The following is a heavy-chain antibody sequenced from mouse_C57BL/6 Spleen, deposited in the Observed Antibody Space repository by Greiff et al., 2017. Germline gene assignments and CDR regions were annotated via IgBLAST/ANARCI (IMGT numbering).Heavy chain of an antibody. CDR3: ARQGSLWFAY. Sequence: VQLKESGGGLVKPGGSLKLSCAASGFTFSSYTMSWVRQTPEKRLEWVATISGGGGNTYYPDSVKGRFTISRDNAKNTLYLQMSSLRSEDTALYYCARQGSLWFAYWGQGTLVTVSA. J-gene: IGHJ3*01. CDR1: GFTFSSYT. CDR2: ISGGGGNT. V-gene: IGHV5-9*01.